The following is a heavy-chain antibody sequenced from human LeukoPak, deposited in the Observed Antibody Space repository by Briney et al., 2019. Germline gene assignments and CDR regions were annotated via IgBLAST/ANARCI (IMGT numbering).Heavy chain of an antibody. J-gene: IGHJ4*02. CDR2: IIPIFGTA. CDR3: ARAPFRYNGDYLPYFDY. Sequence: GASVKVSCKASGGTFSSYAISWVRQAPGQGLEWMGGIIPIFGTANYAQKFQGRVTITADESTSTAYMELSSLRSEDTAVYYCARAPFRYNGDYLPYFDYWGQGTLVTVSS. CDR1: GGTFSSYA. V-gene: IGHV1-69*13. D-gene: IGHD4-17*01.